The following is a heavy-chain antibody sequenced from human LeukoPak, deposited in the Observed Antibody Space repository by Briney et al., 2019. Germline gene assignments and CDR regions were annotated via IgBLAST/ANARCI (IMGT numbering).Heavy chain of an antibody. J-gene: IGHJ4*02. CDR1: GFTFSSYA. V-gene: IGHV3-64*01. CDR2: ISSNGGST. Sequence: GGSLRLSRAASGFTFSSYAMHWVRQAPGKGLEYVSAISSNGGSTYYANSVKDRFTISRDNSKNTLYLQMGSLRAEDMAVYYCARSQLLWFGELNYYFDYWGQGTLVTVSS. D-gene: IGHD3-10*01. CDR3: ARSQLLWFGELNYYFDY.